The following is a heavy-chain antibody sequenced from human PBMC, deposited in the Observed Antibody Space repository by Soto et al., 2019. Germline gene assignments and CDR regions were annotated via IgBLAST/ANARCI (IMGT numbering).Heavy chain of an antibody. V-gene: IGHV3-74*01. J-gene: IGHJ4*02. CDR2: INSDGSST. D-gene: IGHD2-2*01. CDR3: ARDRYCSSTSCYPLDY. CDR1: GFTFSSNW. Sequence: GSLRLSCAASGFTFSSNWMHWVRQAPGKGLVWVSRINSDGSSTSYADSVKGRFTVSRDNAKNTMYLQMNSLRAEDTAVYYCARDRYCSSTSCYPLDYWGQGTLVTVSS.